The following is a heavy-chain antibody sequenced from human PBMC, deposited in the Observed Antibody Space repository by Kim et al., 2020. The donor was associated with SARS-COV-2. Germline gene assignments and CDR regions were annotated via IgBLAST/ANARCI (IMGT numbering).Heavy chain of an antibody. Sequence: SVKVSCKASGGTFSSYAISWVRQAPGQGLEWMGGIIPIFGTANYAQKFQGRVTITADESTSTAYMELSSLRSEDTAVYYCARDDPYCSSTSCPHFYYYYGMDVWGQGTTVTVSS. V-gene: IGHV1-69*13. D-gene: IGHD2-2*01. CDR1: GGTFSSYA. CDR2: IIPIFGTA. J-gene: IGHJ6*02. CDR3: ARDDPYCSSTSCPHFYYYYGMDV.